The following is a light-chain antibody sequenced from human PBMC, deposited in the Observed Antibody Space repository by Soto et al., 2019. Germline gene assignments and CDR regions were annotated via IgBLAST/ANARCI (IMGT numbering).Light chain of an antibody. V-gene: IGKV1-8*01. CDR3: QQYNRYFVT. J-gene: IGKJ4*01. CDR2: DAS. CDR1: QGISSN. Sequence: ATRLTNTQRSLFASTGDRDLITCRASQGISSNLAWYQQKPGKAPKPLMYDASSLQSGVPSRFSGSGSGTEFTLTISSLQSDDFATYYCQQYNRYFVTFGGGNKVDNK.